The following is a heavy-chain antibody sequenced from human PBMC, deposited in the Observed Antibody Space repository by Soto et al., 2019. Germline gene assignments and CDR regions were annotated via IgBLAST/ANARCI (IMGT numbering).Heavy chain of an antibody. V-gene: IGHV4-59*01. Sequence: PSETISFTCIISGGPITYYHWSWMRQFPGEGVELIAYTSYTXNTNYNPFLKSRVTTSMDTSKNQLSLKLTSMTAADKAVYYCARYMHAGFTHYFDSWAHGSLVTVSS. D-gene: IGHD2-8*01. CDR3: ARYMHAGFTHYFDS. CDR2: TSYTXNT. CDR1: GGPITYYH. J-gene: IGHJ4*03.